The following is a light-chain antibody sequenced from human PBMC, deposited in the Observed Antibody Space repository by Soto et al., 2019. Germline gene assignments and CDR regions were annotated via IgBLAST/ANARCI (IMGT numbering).Light chain of an antibody. Sequence: AIQLTQSPSSLSASVGDRVAITCRASQAISNALAWYQQKPGHPPTLLIYDVSSLESGVPSRFSGSGSGTDFTLTIRSLQPEDFATYFCQQFRDSPFTFGGGTRVDIK. CDR3: QQFRDSPFT. V-gene: IGKV1D-13*01. CDR1: QAISNA. CDR2: DVS. J-gene: IGKJ4*01.